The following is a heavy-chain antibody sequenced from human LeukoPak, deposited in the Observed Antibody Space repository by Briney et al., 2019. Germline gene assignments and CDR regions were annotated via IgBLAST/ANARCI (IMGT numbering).Heavy chain of an antibody. CDR1: GFTFSSYD. CDR2: IGTAGDT. J-gene: IGHJ6*02. Sequence: PGGSLRLSCAASGFTFSSYDMHWVRQATGKGLEWVSAIGTAGDTYYPGSVKGRFTISRENAKNSLYLQMNSLRAGDTAVYYCARAPRKVRGMRDSVTMDVWGQGTSVTVSS. CDR3: ARAPRKVRGMRDSVTMDV. D-gene: IGHD3-10*01. V-gene: IGHV3-13*01.